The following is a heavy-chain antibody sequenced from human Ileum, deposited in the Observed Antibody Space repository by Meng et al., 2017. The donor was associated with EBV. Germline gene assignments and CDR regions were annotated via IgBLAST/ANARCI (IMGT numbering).Heavy chain of an antibody. J-gene: IGHJ5*02. V-gene: IGHV4-4*02. D-gene: IGHD3-22*01. CDR1: GGSIISSKW. Sequence: QARRQAPGQRLVNPSGTVSLTCAVSGGSIISSKWWSWVRQSPGSGLEWIGEIYHHGTTNYNPSLKSRVTISVDTSKNKFFLNLTSLTAADTAVYYCARLDSSGYYFGGWFDPWGQGILVTVSS. CDR3: ARLDSSGYYFGGWFDP. CDR2: IYHHGTT.